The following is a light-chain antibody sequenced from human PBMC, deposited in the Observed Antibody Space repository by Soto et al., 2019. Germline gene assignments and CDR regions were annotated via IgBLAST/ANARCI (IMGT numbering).Light chain of an antibody. Sequence: EIALTQSPVTLSLSPGERATLSCRASQSVTSNYLAWYQQKPGQAPRLLLFGASIRDTDIPVRFSGSGSGTDFTLTITRLEPEDFAVYYCHQYGSSPGTFGQGTKVDIK. CDR2: GAS. CDR3: HQYGSSPGT. J-gene: IGKJ1*01. V-gene: IGKV3-20*01. CDR1: QSVTSNY.